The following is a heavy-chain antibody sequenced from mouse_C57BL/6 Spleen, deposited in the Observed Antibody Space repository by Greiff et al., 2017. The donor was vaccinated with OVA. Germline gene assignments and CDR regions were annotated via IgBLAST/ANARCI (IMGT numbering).Heavy chain of an antibody. CDR1: GYTFTSYT. D-gene: IGHD1-1*01. J-gene: IGHJ4*01. CDR2: INPSSGYT. CDR3: AREGGSSYNYYAMDY. V-gene: IGHV1-4*01. Sequence: QVQLKQSGAELARPGASVKMSCKASGYTFTSYTMHWVKQRPGQGLEWIGYINPSSGYTKYNQKFKDKATLTADKSSSTAYMQLSSLTSEDSAVYYCAREGGSSYNYYAMDYWGQGTSVTVSS.